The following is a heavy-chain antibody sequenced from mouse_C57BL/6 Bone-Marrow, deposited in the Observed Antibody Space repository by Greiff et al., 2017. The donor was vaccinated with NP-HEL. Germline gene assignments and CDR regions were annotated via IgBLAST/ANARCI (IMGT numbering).Heavy chain of an antibody. V-gene: IGHV1-42*01. CDR1: GYSFTGYY. CDR3: ATTVVAYYYAMDY. CDR2: INPSTGGT. D-gene: IGHD1-1*01. J-gene: IGHJ4*01. Sequence: EVQLQQSGPELVKPGASVKISCKASGYSFTGYYMNWVKQSPEKSLEWIGEINPSTGGTTYNQKFKAKATLTVDKSSSTAYMQLKSLTSEDSAVYYCATTVVAYYYAMDYWGQGTSVTVSS.